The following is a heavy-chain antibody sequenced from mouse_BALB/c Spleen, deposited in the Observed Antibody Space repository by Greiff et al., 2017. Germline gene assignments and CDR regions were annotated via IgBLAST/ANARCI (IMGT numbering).Heavy chain of an antibody. V-gene: IGHV5-6-3*01. D-gene: IGHD4-1*01. CDR2: INSNGGST. J-gene: IGHJ2*01. CDR3: ARDGENWDYFDY. Sequence: EVKLVESGGGLVQPGGSLKLSCAASGFTFSSYGMSWVRQTPDKRLELVATINSNGGSTYYPDSVKGRFTISRDNAKNTLYLQMSSLKSEDTAMYYCARDGENWDYFDYWGQGTTLTVSS. CDR1: GFTFSSYG.